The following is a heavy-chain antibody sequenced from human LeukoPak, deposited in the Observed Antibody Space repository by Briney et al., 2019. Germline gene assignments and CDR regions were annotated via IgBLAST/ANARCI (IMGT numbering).Heavy chain of an antibody. CDR1: GGSISSDY. Sequence: SETLSLTCTVSGGSISSDYWSWIRQPPGKGLEWIGYIYYSGSTNYNPSLKSRVTISVDTSKNQFSLKLSSVTAADTAVYYCARHSSSSPYFDYWGQGTLVTVSS. J-gene: IGHJ4*02. CDR2: IYYSGST. D-gene: IGHD6-6*01. CDR3: ARHSSSSPYFDY. V-gene: IGHV4-59*08.